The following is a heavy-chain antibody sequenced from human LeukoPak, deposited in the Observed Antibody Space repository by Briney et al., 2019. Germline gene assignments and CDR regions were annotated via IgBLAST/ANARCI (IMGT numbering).Heavy chain of an antibody. CDR2: ISSSSSYI. Sequence: GGSLRLSCAASGFTFSSYSMNWVREAPGKGVEWVSSISSSSSYIYYADSVKGRFTISRDNAKNSLYLQMNSLRAEDSAVYYCARDPIRGDAFDIWGQGTMVTVSS. J-gene: IGHJ3*02. CDR1: GFTFSSYS. CDR3: ARDPIRGDAFDI. V-gene: IGHV3-21*01. D-gene: IGHD5-12*01.